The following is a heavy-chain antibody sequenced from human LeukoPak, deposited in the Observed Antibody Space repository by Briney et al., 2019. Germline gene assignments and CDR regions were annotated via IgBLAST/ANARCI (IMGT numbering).Heavy chain of an antibody. CDR3: ARTYSGSYPLDY. V-gene: IGHV3-53*01. CDR2: IYSGGNT. J-gene: IGHJ4*02. Sequence: GGSLRLSCTASGFTVSSNYMSWVRQAPGKGLEWVSVIYSGGNTYYADSVKGRFTISRDNSKNTLYLQMNSLRAEDTAVYYCARTYSGSYPLDYWGQGTLVTVSS. D-gene: IGHD1-26*01. CDR1: GFTVSSNY.